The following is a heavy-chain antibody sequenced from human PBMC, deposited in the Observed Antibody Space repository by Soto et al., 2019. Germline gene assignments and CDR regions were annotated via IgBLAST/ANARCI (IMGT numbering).Heavy chain of an antibody. D-gene: IGHD1-1*01. CDR3: AVDPLTTYGMDV. CDR1: GYTFTSYD. J-gene: IGHJ6*02. Sequence: QVQLVQSGAEVKKPGASVKVSCKASGYTFTSYDSNWVRQATGQGLAWMGWMNPNSGNTGDAQKFQGRVTMTRNTSLSTADMELSSRRGDDTAWDYCAVDPLTTYGMDVWGQGTTVTVSS. V-gene: IGHV1-8*01. CDR2: MNPNSGNT.